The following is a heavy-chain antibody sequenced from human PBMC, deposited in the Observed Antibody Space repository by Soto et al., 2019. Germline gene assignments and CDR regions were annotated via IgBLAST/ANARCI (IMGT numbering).Heavy chain of an antibody. V-gene: IGHV3-13*05. Sequence: EVQLVESGGGVVQPGGSLRLSCEASGFTFRNYDMHWVRQGTGKGLEWVSGISAAGDPDYADSVEGRFTISRENAQNSFFLQMNSLRVGDTAVYYCARTERDFYGLDVWGQGTTVIVSS. CDR2: ISAAGDP. CDR3: ARTERDFYGLDV. CDR1: GFTFRNYD. J-gene: IGHJ6*02.